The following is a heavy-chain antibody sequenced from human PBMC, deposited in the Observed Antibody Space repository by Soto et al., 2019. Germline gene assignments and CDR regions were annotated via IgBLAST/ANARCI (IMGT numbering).Heavy chain of an antibody. CDR2: IDSNGGT. V-gene: IGHV4-4*08. J-gene: IGHJ6*02. Sequence: ESLSLTCTVSADSISNYKWIWIRPSPRRRLEWIGYIDSNGGTSYNPSLQSRVTISIDTSTKQFFLKLSSVTAADTAVYYCAKDWDIVVVTAIRYGMDVWGQGTTVTVSS. D-gene: IGHD2-21*02. CDR3: AKDWDIVVVTAIRYGMDV. CDR1: ADSISNYK.